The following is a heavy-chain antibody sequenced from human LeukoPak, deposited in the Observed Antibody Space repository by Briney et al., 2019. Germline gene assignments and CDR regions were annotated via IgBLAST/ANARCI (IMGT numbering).Heavy chain of an antibody. CDR2: IYHTGRS. D-gene: IGHD3-10*01. V-gene: IGHV4-31*03. Sequence: SETLSLTCTVSGGSFSSGGYYWSWIRQHPGKGLEWIGHIYHTGRSYYNPTLKSRVTISVDTSKNQFSLRLKSVTAADTAVYYCARLVARVRGVTYYFDYWGQGALVTVSS. J-gene: IGHJ4*02. CDR3: ARLVARVRGVTYYFDY. CDR1: GGSFSSGGYY.